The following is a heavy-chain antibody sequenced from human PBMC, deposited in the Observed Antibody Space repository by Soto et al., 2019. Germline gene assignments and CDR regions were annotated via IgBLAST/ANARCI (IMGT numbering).Heavy chain of an antibody. Sequence: QVQLVQSGAEVKKPGASVKVSCKASGYTFTSYYMHWVRQAPGQGLEWMGIINPSGGSTSYAQKFQGRGTMPRDTSTSTVYMGLSGLRSEDTAVYYCARGTDDYYGSGSYSLFDYWGQGTLVTVSS. D-gene: IGHD3-10*01. J-gene: IGHJ4*02. CDR2: INPSGGST. CDR1: GYTFTSYY. CDR3: ARGTDDYYGSGSYSLFDY. V-gene: IGHV1-46*01.